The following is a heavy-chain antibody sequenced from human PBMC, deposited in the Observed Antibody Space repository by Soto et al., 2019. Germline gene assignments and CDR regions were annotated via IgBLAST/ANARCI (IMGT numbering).Heavy chain of an antibody. J-gene: IGHJ4*02. D-gene: IGHD3-3*01. Sequence: LRLSCAASGFTFSSYWMHWVRRAPGKGLVWVSHIDPNGDITNYADSVKGRFTISRDNAKNTLFLQMNSLRAEDTAVYYCASLSATIDYWGQGTLVTVSS. CDR3: ASLSATIDY. V-gene: IGHV3-74*01. CDR2: IDPNGDIT. CDR1: GFTFSSYW.